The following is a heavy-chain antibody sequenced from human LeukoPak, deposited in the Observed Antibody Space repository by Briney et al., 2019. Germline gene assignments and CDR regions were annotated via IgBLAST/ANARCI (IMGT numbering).Heavy chain of an antibody. V-gene: IGHV4-59*08. Sequence: SETLSLTCTVSGGSISSYYWSWIRQPPGKGLEWIGYIYYSGSTNYNPSLKSRVTISVDTSKNQFSLKLSSVTAADTAVYYCAKYDYGGVDAFDIWGQGTMVTVSP. CDR2: IYYSGST. J-gene: IGHJ3*02. D-gene: IGHD4-23*01. CDR3: AKYDYGGVDAFDI. CDR1: GGSISSYY.